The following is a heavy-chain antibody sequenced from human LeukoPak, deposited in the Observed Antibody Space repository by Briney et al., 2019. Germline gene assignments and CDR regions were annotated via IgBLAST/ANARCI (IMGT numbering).Heavy chain of an antibody. Sequence: GGSLRLSCAASGFTISSNYMSLVRQAPGKGLEWASVSYSGGSTYYADSVKGRFTISRDNSKNTLYLQMNGLRAEDTAVYYCAQNGYYYDSSGYPIDAFDIWGQGTMVTVSS. CDR2: SYSGGST. CDR3: AQNGYYYDSSGYPIDAFDI. CDR1: GFTISSNY. D-gene: IGHD3-22*01. J-gene: IGHJ3*02. V-gene: IGHV3-66*01.